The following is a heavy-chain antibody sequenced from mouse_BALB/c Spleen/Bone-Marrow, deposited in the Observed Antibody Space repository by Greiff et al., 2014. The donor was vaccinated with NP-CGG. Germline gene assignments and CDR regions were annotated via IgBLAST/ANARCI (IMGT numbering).Heavy chain of an antibody. D-gene: IGHD3-2*02. CDR2: ISYSGST. V-gene: IGHV3-2*02. Sequence: VQLKESGPGLVKPSQSLSLTCTVTGYSITSDYAWNWIRQFPENKLEWMGYISYSGSTSYNPSLKSRISITRDTSKNQFFLQLNSVTTEDTATYYCASQDVYYYAMDYWGQGTSVTVSS. J-gene: IGHJ4*01. CDR3: ASQDVYYYAMDY. CDR1: GYSITSDYA.